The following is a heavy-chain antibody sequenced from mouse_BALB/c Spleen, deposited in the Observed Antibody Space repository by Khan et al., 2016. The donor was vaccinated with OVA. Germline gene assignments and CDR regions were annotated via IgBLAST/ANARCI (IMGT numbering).Heavy chain of an antibody. CDR1: GYSFTGYF. V-gene: IGHV1-20*02. CDR2: INPHIGET. Sequence: VQLQQSGPELVKPGASVKISCKASGYSFTGYFMNWVMQSHGKSLEWIGRINPHIGETFYNPKFKGKATLTGAESSSTAHMDLRSLASEDSAVYYCARIYGSDFDYWGQGTTLTVSS. CDR3: ARIYGSDFDY. D-gene: IGHD1-1*01. J-gene: IGHJ2*01.